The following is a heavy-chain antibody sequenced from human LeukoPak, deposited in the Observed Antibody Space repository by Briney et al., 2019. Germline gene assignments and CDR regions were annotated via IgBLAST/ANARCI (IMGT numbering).Heavy chain of an antibody. CDR3: ARGGYHAYYLDY. Sequence: LETLSLTCTVSGGSMTAGDYYWGWVRQPPGTGLQWIATSYQGASLKSRVTISLDTSKNQFSLRLTSVTAADTAVYYCARGGYHAYYLDYWGQGSLVTVSS. J-gene: IGHJ4*02. V-gene: IGHV4-39*07. CDR1: GGSMTAGDYY. CDR2: S. D-gene: IGHD5-18*01.